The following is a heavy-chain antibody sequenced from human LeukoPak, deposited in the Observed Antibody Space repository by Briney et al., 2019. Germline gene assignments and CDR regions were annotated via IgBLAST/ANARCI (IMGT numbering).Heavy chain of an antibody. CDR2: MKQDGSGK. Sequence: GGSLRLSCAASGFTFINYWMSWVRQAPGKGLEWVANMKQDGSGKYYVDSMKGRFTISRENAKNSLYLQMSGLRAEDTAVYFCARIGYSSSSFDYWGQGVLVTVYS. D-gene: IGHD6-6*01. J-gene: IGHJ4*02. V-gene: IGHV3-7*03. CDR3: ARIGYSSSSFDY. CDR1: GFTFINYW.